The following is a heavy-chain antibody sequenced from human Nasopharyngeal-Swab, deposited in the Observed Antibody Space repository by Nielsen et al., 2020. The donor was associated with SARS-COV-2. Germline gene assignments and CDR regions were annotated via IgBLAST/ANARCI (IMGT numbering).Heavy chain of an antibody. CDR2: ISYDGSNK. D-gene: IGHD7-27*01. V-gene: IGHV3-30-3*02. Sequence: GGSLRLSCAASGFTFSSYAMHWVRQAPGKGLEWVAVISYDGSNKYYADSVKGRFTISRDNSKNTLYLQMNSLRAEDTAVYYCAKKDRITGGYGMDVWGQGTTVTVSS. CDR3: AKKDRITGGYGMDV. J-gene: IGHJ6*02. CDR1: GFTFSSYA.